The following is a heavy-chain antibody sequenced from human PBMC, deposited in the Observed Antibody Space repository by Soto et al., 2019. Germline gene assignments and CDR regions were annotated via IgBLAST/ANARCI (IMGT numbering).Heavy chain of an antibody. CDR3: ATYTAYAKYYFDY. D-gene: IGHD5-12*01. CDR2: IYPSGTI. V-gene: IGHV4-30-2*01. CDR1: GGSITSSGYS. J-gene: IGHJ4*02. Sequence: PWETLSLTCAVSGGSITSSGYSWSWIRQPPGKGLEWIGYIYPSGTIFYNPSLNSRVTISVDTSNNQFSLRLSSVTAADTAVYYCATYTAYAKYYFDYWGRGTLVTVSS.